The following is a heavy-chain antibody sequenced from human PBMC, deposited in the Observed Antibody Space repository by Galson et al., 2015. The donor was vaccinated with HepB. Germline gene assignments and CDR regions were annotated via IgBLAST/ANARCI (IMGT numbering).Heavy chain of an antibody. CDR2: ISASGTYT. CDR3: ANGCSITSCDNYFFHMDV. Sequence: SLRLSCAVSGLTFSNYGMSWVRQVPGKGLEWVSSISASGTYTFYADSVTGRFTISRDNSKNTVNLQMNGLRAEDTAVYYCANGCSITSCDNYFFHMDVRGKGTTVTVSS. V-gene: IGHV3-23*01. CDR1: GLTFSNYG. D-gene: IGHD2-2*01. J-gene: IGHJ6*03.